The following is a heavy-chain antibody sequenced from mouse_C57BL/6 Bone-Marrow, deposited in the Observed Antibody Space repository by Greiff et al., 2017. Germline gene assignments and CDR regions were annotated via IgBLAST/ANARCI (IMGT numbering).Heavy chain of an antibody. V-gene: IGHV1-76*01. CDR2: IYPGSGNT. CDR1: GYTFTDYY. J-gene: IGHJ1*03. CDR3: ARHGQGYFDV. Sequence: QVQLQQSGAELVRPGASVKLSCKASGYTFTDYYINWVKQRPEQGPEWIARIYPGSGNTYYNEKFKGKATLTAEKSSSTAYMQLSSLTSEDSAVYFCARHGQGYFDVWGTGTTVTVSS.